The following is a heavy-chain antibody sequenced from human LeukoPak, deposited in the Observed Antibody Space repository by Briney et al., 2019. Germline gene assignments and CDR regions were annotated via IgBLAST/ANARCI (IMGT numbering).Heavy chain of an antibody. J-gene: IGHJ4*02. Sequence: PSETLSLTCAVYGGSFSGYYWSWIRQPPGKGLEWIGYIYYSGSTNYNPSLKSRVTISVDTSKNQFSLKLSSVTAADTAVYYCARGAYYYDGGVSPFAYGARGPLVTVSS. D-gene: IGHD3-22*01. CDR1: GGSFSGYY. CDR3: ARGAYYYDGGVSPFAY. V-gene: IGHV4-59*01. CDR2: IYYSGST.